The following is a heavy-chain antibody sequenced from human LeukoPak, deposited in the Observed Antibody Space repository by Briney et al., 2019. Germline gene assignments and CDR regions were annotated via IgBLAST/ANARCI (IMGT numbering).Heavy chain of an antibody. CDR2: IYYSGST. CDR1: AGSISSYY. V-gene: IGHV4-59*01. CDR3: ARRRNIAAAFWFDP. J-gene: IGHJ5*02. Sequence: PSETLSLTCTVSAGSISSYYWSWIRQPPGQGLEWLGDIYYSGSTNYNPSLKSRVTISVDTSKNQFTLKLSSVTAADTAVYYCARRRNIAAAFWFDPWGQGTLVTVSS. D-gene: IGHD6-6*01.